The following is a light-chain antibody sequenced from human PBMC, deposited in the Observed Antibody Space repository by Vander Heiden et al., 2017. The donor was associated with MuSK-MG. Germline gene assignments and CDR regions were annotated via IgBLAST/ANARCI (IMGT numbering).Light chain of an antibody. CDR3: SSYTSSSTLVV. V-gene: IGLV2-14*03. CDR1: SSDVGGYNY. CDR2: DVS. J-gene: IGLJ2*01. Sequence: QSALTQPASVSGSPGPPIPISCTGTSSDVGGYNYVSWYQQHPGKAPKLMIYDVSNRPSGVSNRFSGSKSGNTASLTISGLQAEDEADYYCSSYTSSSTLVVFGGGTKLTVL.